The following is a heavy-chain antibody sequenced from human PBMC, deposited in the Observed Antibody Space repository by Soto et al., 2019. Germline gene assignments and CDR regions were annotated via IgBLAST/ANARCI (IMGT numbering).Heavy chain of an antibody. CDR2: TRNKANSYTT. D-gene: IGHD5-12*01. J-gene: IGHJ5*01. V-gene: IGHV3-72*01. CDR1: GFTFSDHY. CDR3: ARVVNGGYHDS. Sequence: QPGGSLRLSCAASGFTFSDHYMDWFRQAPGKGLEWVGRTRNKANSYTTAYAASVKGRFSISRDDSKNSLFLQMNSLKTEDTAVYYCARVVNGGYHDSWGQGTLVTVSS.